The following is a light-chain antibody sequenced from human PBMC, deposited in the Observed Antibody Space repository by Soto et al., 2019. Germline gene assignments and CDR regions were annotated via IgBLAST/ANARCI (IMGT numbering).Light chain of an antibody. Sequence: QSALTQSASVSGSPGQSITISCTGTSSAVGSYSLVSWYQQHPGKAPKLIIYAGTKRPSGISSRFPGSKSANTASLTISGLQAEDEADYYCCSYAGSTYWVFGGGTKLTVL. CDR2: AGT. J-gene: IGLJ3*02. CDR1: SSAVGSYSL. CDR3: CSYAGSTYWV. V-gene: IGLV2-23*01.